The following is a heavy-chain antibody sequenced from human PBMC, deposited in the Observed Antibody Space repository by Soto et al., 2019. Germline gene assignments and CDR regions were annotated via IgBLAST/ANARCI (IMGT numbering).Heavy chain of an antibody. D-gene: IGHD3-22*01. CDR1: GESFSNHY. CDR2: INYSGST. CDR3: ARGVVYRDVGLAYGMDV. V-gene: IGHV4-34*01. J-gene: IGHJ6*02. Sequence: SETLSLTCAVYGESFSNHYWTWIHQSPGKGLEWVGEINYSGSTRYNWSLGSRVTISVDTSKNQFSLMVTSVTAEDTAVCYCARGVVYRDVGLAYGMDVWGQGTTVTVS.